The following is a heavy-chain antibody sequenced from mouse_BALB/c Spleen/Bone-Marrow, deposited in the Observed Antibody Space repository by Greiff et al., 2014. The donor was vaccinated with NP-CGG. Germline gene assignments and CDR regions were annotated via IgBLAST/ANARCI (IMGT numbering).Heavy chain of an antibody. CDR2: IDPANGNT. CDR1: GFNIKDTY. CDR3: APYYYGSSSFAY. V-gene: IGHV14-3*02. Sequence: VQLKESGAELVKPGASVKLSCTASGFNIKDTYMRWVKQRPEQGLEWIGRIDPANGNTKYDPKFQGKATITADTSSNTAYLQLSSLTSEDTAVYYCAPYYYGSSSFAYWGQGTLVTVSA. D-gene: IGHD1-1*01. J-gene: IGHJ3*01.